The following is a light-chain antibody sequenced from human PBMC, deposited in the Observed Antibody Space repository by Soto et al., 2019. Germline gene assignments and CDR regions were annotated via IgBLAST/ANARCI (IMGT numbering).Light chain of an antibody. J-gene: IGLJ2*01. CDR2: GNN. Sequence: QSVLTQPPSVSGAPGQRVTISCIGSSSNIGAGYDVHWYQQLPGTAPKLLIYGNNNRPSGVPDRFSGSKSGTSASLAITGLQAEDEADYYCQSYDSSLSGVFGGGTKLTVL. CDR1: SSNIGAGYD. CDR3: QSYDSSLSGV. V-gene: IGLV1-40*01.